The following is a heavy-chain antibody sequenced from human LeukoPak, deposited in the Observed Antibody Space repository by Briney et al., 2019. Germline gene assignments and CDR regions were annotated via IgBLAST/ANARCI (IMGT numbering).Heavy chain of an antibody. Sequence: SETLSLTCTVSGASISSYYWTWIRQPPGKGLEWIGFTSFSGSTNYNPSLKSRVTISVDTSRNQFSLRLNAMTAADTAVYYCARRYYDILTGFYGGGTYNYYYTDVWGKGTTVIVSS. CDR3: ARRYYDILTGFYGGGTYNYYYTDV. J-gene: IGHJ6*03. CDR1: GASISSYY. D-gene: IGHD3-9*01. V-gene: IGHV4-59*08. CDR2: TSFSGST.